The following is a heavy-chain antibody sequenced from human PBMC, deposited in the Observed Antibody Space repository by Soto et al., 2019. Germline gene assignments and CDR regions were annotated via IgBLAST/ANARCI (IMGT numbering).Heavy chain of an antibody. V-gene: IGHV4-59*01. D-gene: IGHD5-18*01. J-gene: IGHJ4*02. CDR2: IYYSGST. CDR3: ASSKLGYSYGPVFDY. CDR1: GGSISSYY. Sequence: PSETLSLTCTVSGGSISSYYWSWIRQPPGKGLEWIGYIYYSGSTNYNPSLKSRVTISVDTSKNQFSPKLSSVTAADTAVYYCASSKLGYSYGPVFDYWGQGTLVTVSS.